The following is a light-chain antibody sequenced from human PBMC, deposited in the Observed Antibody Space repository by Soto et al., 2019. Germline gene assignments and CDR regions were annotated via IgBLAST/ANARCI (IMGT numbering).Light chain of an antibody. CDR1: QSISSTY. J-gene: IGKJ1*01. Sequence: EIVMTQSASTLSVSAGERATLSWGASQSISSTYLTWYHQRPGQAPRLLIYDASRRATGIPDRFSGSGSGTDFTLTISRLETEDFAVYYCQHYDSARWTFGLGTKVDIK. V-gene: IGKV3D-20*01. CDR3: QHYDSARWT. CDR2: DAS.